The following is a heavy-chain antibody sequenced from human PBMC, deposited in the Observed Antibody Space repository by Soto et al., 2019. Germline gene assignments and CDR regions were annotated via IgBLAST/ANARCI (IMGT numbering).Heavy chain of an antibody. Sequence: GGSLRLSCAASGFTFTSYSMNWVRQAPGKGLEWVSSISSSSSYIYYADSVKGRFTISRDNAKNSLYLQMNSLRAEDTAVYYCARGFRSFNTQDFNYWGQGTLGTVSS. J-gene: IGHJ4*02. CDR3: ARGFRSFNTQDFNY. V-gene: IGHV3-21*01. CDR1: GFTFTSYS. D-gene: IGHD2-21*01. CDR2: ISSSSSYI.